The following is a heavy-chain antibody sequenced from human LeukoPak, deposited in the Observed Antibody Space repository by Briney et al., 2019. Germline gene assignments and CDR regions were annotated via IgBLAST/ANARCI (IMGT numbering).Heavy chain of an antibody. CDR2: ISWDGGST. CDR1: VFTFDDYA. J-gene: IGHJ4*02. V-gene: IGHV3-43D*03. CDR3: AIVGAAPDY. Sequence: GGSLRLSCAASVFTFDDYAMHWVRQAPGKGLEWVSLISWDGGSTYYADSVKGRFTISRDNSKNSLYLQMNSLRAEDTALYYCAIVGAAPDYCGQGTLVTVSS. D-gene: IGHD1-26*01.